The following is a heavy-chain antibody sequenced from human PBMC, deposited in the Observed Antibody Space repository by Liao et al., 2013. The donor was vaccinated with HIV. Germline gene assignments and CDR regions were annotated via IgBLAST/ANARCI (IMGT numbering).Heavy chain of an antibody. CDR1: GGSFSGYY. J-gene: IGHJ4*02. D-gene: IGHD7-27*01. V-gene: IGHV4-34*02. CDR3: ARGLGMGDPLVFDY. CDR2: INQSGST. Sequence: QVQLQQWGAGLLKPSETLSLTCAVYGGSFSGYYWSWVRQPPGKGLEWIGEINQSGSTNYNPSLKSRVTISVDTSKNQFSLKLSSVTAADTAVYYCARGLGMGDPLVFDYWGQGTLVTVSS.